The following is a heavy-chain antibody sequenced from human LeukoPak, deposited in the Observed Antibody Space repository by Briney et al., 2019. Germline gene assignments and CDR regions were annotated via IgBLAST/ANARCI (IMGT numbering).Heavy chain of an antibody. V-gene: IGHV3-30*03. CDR1: GFTFSSYG. J-gene: IGHJ4*02. D-gene: IGHD1-26*01. CDR3: AIVGAMRY. CDR2: ISYDGSSK. Sequence: GRSLRLSCAASGFTFSSYGMHWVRQAPGKGLEWVAVISYDGSSKDYADSVKGRFTISRDNSKNTLYLQMNSLTVEDTAVYYCAIVGAMRYWGQGTLVTVSS.